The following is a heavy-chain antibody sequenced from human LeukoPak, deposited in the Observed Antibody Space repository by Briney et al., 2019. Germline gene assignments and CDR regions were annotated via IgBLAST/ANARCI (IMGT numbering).Heavy chain of an antibody. CDR1: GYNFSTYW. CDR3: ARRRDGYNRFDY. V-gene: IGHV5-51*01. CDR2: IYPGNSDT. Sequence: GESLKISCKGSGYNFSTYWIGWVRQMPGKGLEWMGIIYPGNSDTRYSPSFQGQVTFSADKSISTAYLQWSSLKASDTAMYYCARRRDGYNRFDYWGQGTLVTVSS. J-gene: IGHJ4*02. D-gene: IGHD5-24*01.